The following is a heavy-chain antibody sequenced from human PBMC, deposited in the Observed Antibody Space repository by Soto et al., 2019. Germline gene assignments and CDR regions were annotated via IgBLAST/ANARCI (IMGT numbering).Heavy chain of an antibody. D-gene: IGHD4-17*01. V-gene: IGHV3-23*01. Sequence: GGSLRLSCAASGFTFSSYAMSWVRQAPGKGLEWVSAISGSGGSTYYADSVKGRFTIPRDNSKNTLYLQMNSLRAEDTAVYYCAKDLTVTHYYYGMDVWGQGTTVTVSS. CDR1: GFTFSSYA. CDR2: ISGSGGST. CDR3: AKDLTVTHYYYGMDV. J-gene: IGHJ6*02.